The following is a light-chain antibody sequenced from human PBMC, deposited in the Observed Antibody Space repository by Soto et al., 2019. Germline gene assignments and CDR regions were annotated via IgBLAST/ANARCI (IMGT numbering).Light chain of an antibody. CDR2: GAS. CDR1: QSVRSN. Sequence: EIVMTQSPATLSVSPGERATLSCRASQSVRSNLAWYQQKPGQAPRLLIYGASSRATDIPARFSGGGSGTEFTLIISSLQSEDFAVYYCQQYNNWPASLTFGGGTRVEIK. J-gene: IGKJ4*01. CDR3: QQYNNWPASLT. V-gene: IGKV3-15*01.